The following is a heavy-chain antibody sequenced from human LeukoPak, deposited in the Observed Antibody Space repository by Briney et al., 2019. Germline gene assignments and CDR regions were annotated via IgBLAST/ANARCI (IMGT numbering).Heavy chain of an antibody. CDR2: ISAYKGNT. CDR1: GYTFTSYG. V-gene: IGHV1-18*04. Sequence: ASVTVSCKASGYTFTSYGISWVRQPPGQGLEWMGWISAYKGNTNYAQKLQGRVPMTTDTSTSTGYMELRSLRSDDTAVYYCARDSWFGELLRGDYWGQGTLATVSS. J-gene: IGHJ4*02. D-gene: IGHD3-10*01. CDR3: ARDSWFGELLRGDY.